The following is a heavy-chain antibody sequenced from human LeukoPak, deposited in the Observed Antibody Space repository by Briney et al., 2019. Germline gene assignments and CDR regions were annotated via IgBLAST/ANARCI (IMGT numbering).Heavy chain of an antibody. V-gene: IGHV3-21*01. D-gene: IGHD3-22*01. CDR1: GFTFSSYS. Sequence: GGSLRLSCAASGFTFSSYSMNWVRQDPGKGLEWVSSISSSSSYIYYADSVKGRFTISRDNAKNSLYLQMNSLRAEDTAVYYCARSNHYYDSSGYFRWGQGTLVTVSS. J-gene: IGHJ4*02. CDR2: ISSSSSYI. CDR3: ARSNHYYDSSGYFR.